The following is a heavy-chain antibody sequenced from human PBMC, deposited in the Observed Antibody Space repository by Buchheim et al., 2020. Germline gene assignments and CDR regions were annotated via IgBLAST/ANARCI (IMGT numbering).Heavy chain of an antibody. D-gene: IGHD3-9*01. CDR3: TTEPRY. CDR1: GFTFHDYW. V-gene: IGHV3-15*01. CDR2: VKSTSAGGTI. Sequence: EVQLLESGGGLVGPGGSLTLSCATSGFTFHDYWMSWIRQAPGKGLEWIARVKSTSAGGTIDYVTSVKGRFVISRDDSKNMLYLQMNSLKNEDTAVYYCTTEPRYWGQGTL. J-gene: IGHJ4*02.